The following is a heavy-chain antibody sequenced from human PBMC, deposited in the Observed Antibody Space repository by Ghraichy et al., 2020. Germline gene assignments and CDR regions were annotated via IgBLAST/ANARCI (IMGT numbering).Heavy chain of an antibody. Sequence: GGSLRLSCAASGFTFSSYAMSWVRQAPGKGLEWVSAISGSGGSTYYADSVKGRFTISRDNSKNTLYLQMNSLRAEDTAVYYCAKAKALLWFRELLPDWGQGTLVTVSS. J-gene: IGHJ4*02. D-gene: IGHD3-10*01. V-gene: IGHV3-23*01. CDR2: ISGSGGST. CDR3: AKAKALLWFRELLPD. CDR1: GFTFSSYA.